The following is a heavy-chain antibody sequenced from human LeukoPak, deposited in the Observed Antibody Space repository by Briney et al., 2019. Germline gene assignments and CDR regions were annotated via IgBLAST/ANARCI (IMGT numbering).Heavy chain of an antibody. D-gene: IGHD6-13*01. J-gene: IGHJ4*02. CDR3: AREDPTQLVSL. CDR2: INHSGST. CDR1: GGSFSGYY. V-gene: IGHV4-34*01. Sequence: PSETLSPTCAVYGGSFSGYYWSWIRQPPGKGLVWIGEINHSGSTNYNPSLKSRDTISVDTSKNQFSLKLSSVTAADTAVYYCAREDPTQLVSLWGQGTLVTVSS.